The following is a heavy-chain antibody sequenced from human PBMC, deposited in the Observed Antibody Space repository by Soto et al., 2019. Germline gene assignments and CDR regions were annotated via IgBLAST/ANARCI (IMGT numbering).Heavy chain of an antibody. CDR3: ASIPGEYCSSTSCWHRRYYYYGMDV. CDR1: GYSISSGYY. V-gene: IGHV4-38-2*01. Sequence: SETLSLTCAVSGYSISSGYYCGWIRQPPGKGLEWIGSIYHSGSTYYNPSLKSRVTISVDTSKNQFSLKLSSVTAADTAVYYCASIPGEYCSSTSCWHRRYYYYGMDVWGQGTTVTVSS. D-gene: IGHD2-2*01. J-gene: IGHJ6*02. CDR2: IYHSGST.